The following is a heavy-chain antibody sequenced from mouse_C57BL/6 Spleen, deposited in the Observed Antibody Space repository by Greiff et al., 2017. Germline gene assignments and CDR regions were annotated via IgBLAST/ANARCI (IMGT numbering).Heavy chain of an antibody. V-gene: IGHV1-42*01. CDR2: INPSTGGT. CDR1: GYSFTGYY. CDR3: ARSGGYLYAMDY. J-gene: IGHJ4*01. D-gene: IGHD3-2*02. Sequence: VHVKQSGPELVKPGASVKISCKASGYSFTGYYMNWVKQSPEKSLEWIGEINPSTGGTTYNQKFKAKATLTVDKSSRTAYMQLKSLTSEDSAVYYCARSGGYLYAMDYWGQGTSVTVST.